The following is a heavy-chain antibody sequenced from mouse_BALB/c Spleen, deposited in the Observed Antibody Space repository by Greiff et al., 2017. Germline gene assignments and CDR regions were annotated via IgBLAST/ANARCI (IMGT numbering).Heavy chain of an antibody. CDR1: GFTFSSYA. CDR3: ARGGKLAWFAY. V-gene: IGHV5-6-5*01. Sequence: EVQLVESGGGLVKPGGSLKLSCAASGFTFSSYAMSWVRQTPEKRLEWVASISSGGSTYYPDSVKGRFTISRDNARNILYLQMSSLRSEDTAMYYCARGGKLAWFAYWGQGTLVTVSA. CDR2: ISSGGST. D-gene: IGHD4-1*01. J-gene: IGHJ3*01.